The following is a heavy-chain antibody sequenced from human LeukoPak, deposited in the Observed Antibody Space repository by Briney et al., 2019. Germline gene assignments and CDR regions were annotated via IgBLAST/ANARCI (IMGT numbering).Heavy chain of an antibody. J-gene: IGHJ5*02. CDR2: ISAYNGNT. CDR1: GYTFTSYG. CDR3: ARDGYCSSTSCFNWFDP. D-gene: IGHD2-2*01. Sequence: GASVKVSCKASGYTFTSYGISWVRQAPGQGLEWMGWISAYNGNTNYAQKLQGRVTMTTDTSTSTVYMELSSLRSEDTAVYYCARDGYCSSTSCFNWFDPWGQGTLVTVSS. V-gene: IGHV1-18*01.